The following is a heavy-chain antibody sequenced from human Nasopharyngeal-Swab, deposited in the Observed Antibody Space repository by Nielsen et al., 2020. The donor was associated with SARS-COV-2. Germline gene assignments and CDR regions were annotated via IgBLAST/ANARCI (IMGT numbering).Heavy chain of an antibody. CDR2: IKQDGSEK. CDR1: GFTFSSYW. J-gene: IGHJ6*03. CDR3: ARGDIVVVPAAILYYYYYMDV. D-gene: IGHD2-2*02. Sequence: GESLKISCAASGFTFSSYWTSWVRQAPGKGLEWVANIKQDGSEKYYVDSVKGRFTISRDNAKNSLYLQMNSLRAEDTAVYYCARGDIVVVPAAILYYYYYMDVWGKGTTVTVSS. V-gene: IGHV3-7*01.